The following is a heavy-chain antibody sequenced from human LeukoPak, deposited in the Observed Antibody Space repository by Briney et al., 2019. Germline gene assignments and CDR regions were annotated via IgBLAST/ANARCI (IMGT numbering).Heavy chain of an antibody. CDR3: ARVSTVNLDWGAFDI. J-gene: IGHJ3*02. CDR1: GGSFSGYY. CDR2: INHSGST. V-gene: IGHV4-34*01. D-gene: IGHD4-11*01. Sequence: PSETLSLTCAVYGGSFSGYYWSWIRQPPGKGLEWIGEINHSGSTNYNPSLKSRVTISVDTSKNQLSLKLSSVTAADTAVYYCARVSTVNLDWGAFDIWGQGTMVTVSS.